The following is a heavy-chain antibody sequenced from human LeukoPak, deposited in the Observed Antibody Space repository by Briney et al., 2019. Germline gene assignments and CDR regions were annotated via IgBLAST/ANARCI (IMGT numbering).Heavy chain of an antibody. CDR1: GGSISSGSYY. CDR3: ARAEPSRPFDD. Sequence: SETLSLTCTVSGGSISSGSYYWGWIRQPPGKGLEFIGHIYYTGSTNYNPSLRSRVTISVDTSKNQFSLNLNSVTSADTAVYHCARAEPSRPFDDWGQGTLVTVSS. CDR2: IYYTGST. V-gene: IGHV4-61*01. J-gene: IGHJ4*02. D-gene: IGHD1-14*01.